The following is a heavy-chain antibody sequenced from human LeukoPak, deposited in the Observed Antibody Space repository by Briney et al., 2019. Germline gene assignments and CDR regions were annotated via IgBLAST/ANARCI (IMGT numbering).Heavy chain of an antibody. Sequence: GGSLRLSCAASGFTFSSYSMNWVRQAPGKGLEWVAFIRYDGSNKFYADSVKGRFTISRDNSKNTLYLQMNNLRGEDTAVYYCASSNPAGSSWRPFDNWGQGTLVTVSS. J-gene: IGHJ4*02. V-gene: IGHV3-30*02. CDR2: IRYDGSNK. D-gene: IGHD6-13*01. CDR1: GFTFSSYS. CDR3: ASSNPAGSSWRPFDN.